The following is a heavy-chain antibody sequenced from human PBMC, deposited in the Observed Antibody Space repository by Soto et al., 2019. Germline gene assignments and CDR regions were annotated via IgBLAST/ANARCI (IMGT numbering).Heavy chain of an antibody. J-gene: IGHJ3*02. D-gene: IGHD5-18*01. CDR1: GFTFSSYG. CDR3: AKPDTAMAYDAFDI. CDR2: ISYDGSNK. Sequence: GGSLRLSCAAPGFTFSSYGMHWVRQAPGKGLEWVAVISYDGSNKYYADSVKGRFTISRDNSKNTLYLQMNSLRAEDTAVYYCAKPDTAMAYDAFDIWGQGTMVTVSS. V-gene: IGHV3-30*18.